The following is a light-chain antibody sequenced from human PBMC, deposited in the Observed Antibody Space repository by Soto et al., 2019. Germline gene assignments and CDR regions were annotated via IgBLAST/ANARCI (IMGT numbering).Light chain of an antibody. CDR1: QSISTW. CDR2: DAS. J-gene: IGKJ2*01. Sequence: DILMTQSPSTLSASVGDRVTITCRASQSISTWLAWYQQKPGKDPKLLIYDASSLESGVPSRFRGSGSGTEFTLTISTLQPDDFATYYCQQYNTSSYTFGQGTKLEIK. V-gene: IGKV1-5*01. CDR3: QQYNTSSYT.